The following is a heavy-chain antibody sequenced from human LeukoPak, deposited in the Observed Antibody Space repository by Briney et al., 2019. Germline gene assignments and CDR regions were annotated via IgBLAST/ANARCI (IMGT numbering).Heavy chain of an antibody. CDR3: ANHDYGDLFDY. J-gene: IGHJ4*02. CDR2: ISDDGRHN. D-gene: IGHD4-17*01. V-gene: IGHV3-30*04. CDR1: GFTFSTYA. Sequence: PGGSLSPSCAASGFTFSTYAMNWARQAPGKGREWVSVISDDGRHNYYADSVKGRFTISRDNSKNTLYLQMNSLRAEDTAVYYCANHDYGDLFDYWGQGTLVTVSS.